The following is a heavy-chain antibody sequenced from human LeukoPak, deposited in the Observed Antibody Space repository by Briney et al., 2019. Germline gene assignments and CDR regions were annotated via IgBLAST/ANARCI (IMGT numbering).Heavy chain of an antibody. CDR1: GFTVSRNY. D-gene: IGHD3-10*01. CDR3: AKDLELLWFGGRIHGFDP. CDR2: ISGSGGST. Sequence: PGGSLRLSCAASGFTVSRNYMSWVRQAPGKGLEWVSAISGSGGSTYYADSVKGRFTISRDNSKNTLYLQMNSLRAEDTAVYYSAKDLELLWFGGRIHGFDPWGQGTLVTVSS. J-gene: IGHJ5*02. V-gene: IGHV3-23*01.